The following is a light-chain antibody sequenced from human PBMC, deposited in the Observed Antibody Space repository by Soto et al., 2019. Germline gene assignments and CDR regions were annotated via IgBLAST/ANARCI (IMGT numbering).Light chain of an antibody. J-gene: IGKJ4*01. CDR1: QSVGRNY. CDR2: GAS. Sequence: DIVLTQSPGTLSVSPGERATLSCRASQSVGRNYLAWYQHEPGQAPRLLIYGASTRATGIPGRFSGSGCGTGFALTISRLEAEDVAVYYCQQYASSPLTFGGGTKVEIK. V-gene: IGKV3-20*01. CDR3: QQYASSPLT.